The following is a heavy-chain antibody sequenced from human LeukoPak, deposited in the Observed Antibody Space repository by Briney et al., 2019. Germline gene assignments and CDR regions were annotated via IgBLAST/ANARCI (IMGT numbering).Heavy chain of an antibody. CDR2: IYYSGST. D-gene: IGHD5-18*01. J-gene: IGHJ4*02. CDR1: GGSISSGGYY. Sequence: SETLSLTCTVPGGSISSGGYYWSWIRQHPGKGLEWIGYIYYSGSTYYNPSLKSRVSISVDTSKNQFSLKLSSVTAADTAVYYCARGQVDTTMVTYWGQGTLVTVSS. V-gene: IGHV4-31*03. CDR3: ARGQVDTTMVTY.